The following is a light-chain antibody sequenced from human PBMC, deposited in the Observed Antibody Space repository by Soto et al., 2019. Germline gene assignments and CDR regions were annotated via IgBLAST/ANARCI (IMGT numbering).Light chain of an antibody. CDR2: GNN. V-gene: IGLV1-44*01. CDR1: SSNIGSNT. J-gene: IGLJ1*01. Sequence: QSVLTQPPSASGTPGQIVAISCSGSSSNIGSNTVTWYQQLPGTAPKLLIYGNNNRPSGVPDRFSGSKSGTSASLAITGLQADDEADYYCQSYDSSLSGYVFGTGTKLTVL. CDR3: QSYDSSLSGYV.